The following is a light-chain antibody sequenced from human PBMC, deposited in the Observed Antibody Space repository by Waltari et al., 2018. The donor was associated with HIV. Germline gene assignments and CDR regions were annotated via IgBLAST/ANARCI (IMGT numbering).Light chain of an antibody. CDR1: NSNLGNNY. J-gene: IGLJ1*01. CDR3: GTWDSSLNLYV. CDR2: DNE. Sequence: QSVLTQPPSVSAAPGQKVAISCSGGNSNLGNNYVSWYQQVPGKAPRLLIYDNEKRPPVIPDRFSASKAGVSATLGITGLQIVDEADYYCGTWDSSLNLYVFGPGTTVAVL. V-gene: IGLV1-51*01.